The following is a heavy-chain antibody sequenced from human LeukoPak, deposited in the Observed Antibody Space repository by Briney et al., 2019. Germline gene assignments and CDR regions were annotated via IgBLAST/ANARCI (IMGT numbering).Heavy chain of an antibody. CDR3: ARAGYCSSTSCYRGHYYYYYHMDV. CDR1: GYTFTSYD. CDR2: MNPNSDNT. J-gene: IGHJ6*03. V-gene: IGHV1-8*01. D-gene: IGHD2-2*03. Sequence: GASVKVSCKASGYTFTSYDINWVRQATEQGLEWMGWMNPNSDNTGYAQKFQGRVTMTRNTSISTAYMELSSLRSEDTAVYYCARAGYCSSTSCYRGHYYYYYHMDVWGKGTTVTVSS.